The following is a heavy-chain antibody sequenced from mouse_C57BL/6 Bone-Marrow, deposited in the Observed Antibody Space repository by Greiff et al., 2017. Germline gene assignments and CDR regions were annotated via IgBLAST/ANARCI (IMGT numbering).Heavy chain of an antibody. D-gene: IGHD1-1*01. J-gene: IGHJ4*01. V-gene: IGHV1-80*01. Sequence: VQLKQSGAELVKPGASVKISCKASGYAFSSYWMNWVKQRPGKGLEWIGQIYPGDGDTNYNGKFKGKGTLTADKSSSTAFMQLSSLTSEDSAVYFCASFLISSIDYWGQGTSLTVSS. CDR1: GYAFSSYW. CDR2: IYPGDGDT. CDR3: ASFLISSIDY.